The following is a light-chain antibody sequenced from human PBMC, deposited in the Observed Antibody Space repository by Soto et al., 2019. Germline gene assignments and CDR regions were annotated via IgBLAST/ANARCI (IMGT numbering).Light chain of an antibody. J-gene: IGLJ2*01. V-gene: IGLV2-14*01. CDR2: DVS. CDR1: SSDVGGYNY. CDR3: SSYTSRSTYVV. Sequence: QSALTQPASVSGSPGQSSTISCTGTSSDVGGYNYVSWYQQHPGKAPKLMIYDVSNRPSGVSNRFSGSKSGNTASLTISGLQAEDEADYYCSSYTSRSTYVVFGGGTKLTVL.